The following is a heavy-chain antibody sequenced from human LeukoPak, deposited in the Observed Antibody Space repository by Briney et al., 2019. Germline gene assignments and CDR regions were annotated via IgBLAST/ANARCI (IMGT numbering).Heavy chain of an antibody. CDR2: ISGSGGST. J-gene: IGHJ1*01. V-gene: IGHV3-23*01. CDR3: ANDEDPGSQWLVPGYVQH. Sequence: GGSLRLSCAASGFTFSSYAMSWVRQAPGKGLEWVSAISGSGGSTYYADSVKGRFTISRDNSKNTLYLQMNSLRAEDTAVYYCANDEDPGSQWLVPGYVQHWGQGTLVTVSS. D-gene: IGHD6-19*01. CDR1: GFTFSSYA.